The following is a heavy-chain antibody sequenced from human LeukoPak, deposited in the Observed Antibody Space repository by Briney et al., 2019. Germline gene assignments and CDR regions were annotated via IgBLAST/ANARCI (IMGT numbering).Heavy chain of an antibody. V-gene: IGHV1-69*05. J-gene: IGHJ4*02. Sequence: ASVKVSCKASGGTFSSYAISWVRQAPGQGLEWMGGIIPIFGTANYAQKFQGRVTITTDESTSTAYMELSSLRSEDTAVYYCASATSNWNDVPPNWGQGTLVTVSS. D-gene: IGHD1-1*01. CDR2: IIPIFGTA. CDR1: GGTFSSYA. CDR3: ASATSNWNDVPPN.